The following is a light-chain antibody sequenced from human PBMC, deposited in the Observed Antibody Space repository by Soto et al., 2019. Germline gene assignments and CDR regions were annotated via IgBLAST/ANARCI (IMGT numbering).Light chain of an antibody. J-gene: IGLJ1*01. Sequence: QSVLTQPPSVSAAPGQTVTISCSGSSSSTGTNSVSWYQQLPGTAPKVLIYDNNKRPPGIPDRFSGSKSGTSATLGITGLQTVDEADYYCGTWDASMSEDVFGPGTKLTVL. CDR1: SSSTGTNS. CDR2: DNN. V-gene: IGLV1-51*01. CDR3: GTWDASMSEDV.